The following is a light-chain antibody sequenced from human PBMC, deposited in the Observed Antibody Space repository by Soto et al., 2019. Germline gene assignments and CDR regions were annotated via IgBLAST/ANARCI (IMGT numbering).Light chain of an antibody. J-gene: IGKJ2*01. CDR2: SAS. CDR3: QQCHSTPYT. CDR1: QNIRTY. Sequence: DIQMTQSPYSLSASVGDSVTITCRASQNIRTYLNWYQQKPGRAPKLLIHSASALPSGVPSRFSRTGSGTGFTRTMSGLQPDDFETYYCQQCHSTPYTFGQGTKVDIK. V-gene: IGKV1-39*01.